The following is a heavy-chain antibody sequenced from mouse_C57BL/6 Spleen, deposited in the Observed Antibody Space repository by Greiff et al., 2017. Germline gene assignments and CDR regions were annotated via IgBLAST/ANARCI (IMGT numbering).Heavy chain of an antibody. Sequence: VQLQQSGPELVKPGASVKMSCKASGYTFTDYNMHWVKQSHGKSLEWIGYINPNNGGTSYNQKFKGKATLTVNKSSSTAYMELRSLTSEDSAVYYCARSGYGSSRRYFDVWGTGTTVTVSS. J-gene: IGHJ1*03. CDR3: ARSGYGSSRRYFDV. D-gene: IGHD1-1*01. V-gene: IGHV1-22*01. CDR2: INPNNGGT. CDR1: GYTFTDYN.